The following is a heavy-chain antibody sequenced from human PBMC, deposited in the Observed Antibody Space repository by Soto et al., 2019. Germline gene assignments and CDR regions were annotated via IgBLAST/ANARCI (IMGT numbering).Heavy chain of an antibody. D-gene: IGHD1-20*01. V-gene: IGHV4-34*01. CDR3: ARRYKSAGWLET. CDR2: INHGGRT. J-gene: IGHJ5*02. CDR1: GGPFTAFY. Sequence: SETLSLTCAVSGGPFTAFYWTWIRQAPGKGLEWIGEINHGGRTHYNPSLRSRLTISLDTSKNNFSLKLTSMTAADTAVYYCARRYKSAGWLETWGQGTLVTVSS.